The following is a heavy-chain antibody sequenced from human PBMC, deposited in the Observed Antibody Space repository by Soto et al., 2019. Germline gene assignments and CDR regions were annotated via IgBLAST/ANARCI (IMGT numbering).Heavy chain of an antibody. Sequence: EVQLVESGGGLVQPGGSLRLSCAASGFTFSDHYMEWVRQAPGKGLEWVGRIRNKTNSYTTEYGASVKGRFTMSRDDSKISLALQMNSLKTEETGGYYCVRAWFGGLKYFDSWGQGALVTVSS. CDR1: GFTFSDHY. D-gene: IGHD3-10*01. CDR3: VRAWFGGLKYFDS. J-gene: IGHJ4*02. V-gene: IGHV3-72*01. CDR2: IRNKTNSYTT.